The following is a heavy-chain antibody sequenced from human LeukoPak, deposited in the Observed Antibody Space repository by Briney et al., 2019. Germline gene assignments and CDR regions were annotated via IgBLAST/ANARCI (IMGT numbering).Heavy chain of an antibody. J-gene: IGHJ6*03. Sequence: ASVKVSCKASGYTFTSYGISGVRQAPGQGLEWMGWISGYNGNTNYAQKLQGRVTITTDTSTSTAYMELRSLRSDDTAVYYCATEGQQLVLLRKDYYYMDVWGKGTTVTVSS. D-gene: IGHD6-13*01. CDR3: ATEGQQLVLLRKDYYYMDV. CDR2: ISGYNGNT. CDR1: GYTFTSYG. V-gene: IGHV1-18*01.